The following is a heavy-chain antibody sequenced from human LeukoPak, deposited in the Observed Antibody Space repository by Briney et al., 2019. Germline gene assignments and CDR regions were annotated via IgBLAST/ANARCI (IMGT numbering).Heavy chain of an antibody. J-gene: IGHJ5*02. CDR3: ARGVIEGADTYCSGGSCYSGWFDP. CDR2: IYYSGST. D-gene: IGHD2-15*01. CDR1: GGSISSGDCY. V-gene: IGHV4-30-4*01. Sequence: SETLSLTCTVSGGSISSGDCYWSWIRQPPGKGLEWIGYIYYSGSTYYNPSLKSRVTISVDTSKNQFSLKLSSVTAADTAVYYCARGVIEGADTYCSGGSCYSGWFDPWGQGTLVTVSS.